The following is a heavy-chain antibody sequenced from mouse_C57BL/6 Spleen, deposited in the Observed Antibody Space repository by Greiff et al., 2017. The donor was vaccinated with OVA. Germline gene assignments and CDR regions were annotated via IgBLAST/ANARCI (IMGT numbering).Heavy chain of an antibody. J-gene: IGHJ2*01. CDR2: INPSNGGT. V-gene: IGHV1-53*01. Sequence: VQLQQPGTELVKPGASVKLSCKASGYTFTSYWMHWVKQRPGQGLEWIGNINPSNGGTNYNEKFKSKATLTLDKSSSTAYMQLSSLTSEDSAVYYCARSGRGYYYFDYWGQGTTLTVSS. CDR3: ARSGRGYYYFDY. CDR1: GYTFTSYW. D-gene: IGHD3-1*01.